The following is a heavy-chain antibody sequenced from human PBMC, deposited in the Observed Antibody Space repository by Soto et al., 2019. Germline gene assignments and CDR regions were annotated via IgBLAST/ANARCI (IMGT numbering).Heavy chain of an antibody. CDR3: AKDQSNSNPLYYFDF. CDR2: MSRTGDNT. V-gene: IGHV3-23*01. D-gene: IGHD3-22*01. Sequence: GGSLRLSCAASGFTFSIYAMTWVRQSPGKGLEWVSSMSRTGDNTYYADSVKGRFTISRDNSKNTLYLQMNSLRAEDTAVYYCAKDQSNSNPLYYFDFWGPGTLVTVSS. CDR1: GFTFSIYA. J-gene: IGHJ4*02.